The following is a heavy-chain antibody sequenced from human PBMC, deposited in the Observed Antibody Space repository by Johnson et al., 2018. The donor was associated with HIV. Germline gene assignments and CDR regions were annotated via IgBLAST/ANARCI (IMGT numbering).Heavy chain of an antibody. CDR2: IKQDGSAK. CDR1: GFTFSSYW. J-gene: IGHJ3*02. CDR3: AKDSATDPFDI. Sequence: EVQLVESGGGLVQPGGSLRLSCAASGFTFSSYWMSWVRQAPGKGLEWVANIKQDGSAKYYVDSVKGRFTISRDNAKNSLYLQMNSLRAEDTAVYYCAKDSATDPFDIWGQGTMVTVSS. V-gene: IGHV3-7*01. D-gene: IGHD6-25*01.